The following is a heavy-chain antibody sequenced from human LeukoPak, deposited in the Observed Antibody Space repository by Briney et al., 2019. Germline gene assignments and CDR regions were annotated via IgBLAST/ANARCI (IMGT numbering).Heavy chain of an antibody. CDR2: ISYDGSNK. V-gene: IGHV3-30*03. Sequence: GGSLRLSCAASGFTFSSYWMSWVRQAPGKGLEWVAVISYDGSNKYYADSVKGRFTISRDNSKNTLFLQMNSLRAEDTAVYYCARPGNGDYVYWGQGTLVTVSS. J-gene: IGHJ4*02. CDR3: ARPGNGDYVY. D-gene: IGHD4-17*01. CDR1: GFTFSSYW.